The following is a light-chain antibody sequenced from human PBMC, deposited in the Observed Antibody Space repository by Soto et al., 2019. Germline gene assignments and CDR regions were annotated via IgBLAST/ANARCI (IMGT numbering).Light chain of an antibody. CDR1: QSLRSTS. CDR2: GAS. Sequence: EIVLTQSPRTPSLSPWERATLSCRASQSLRSTSLAWYQQKPGQAPRLLISGASTRAADIPDRFSGSGSGTDFTLTISRLEPEDFAVYYCQQRSNWPMYTFGQGTRLEIK. J-gene: IGKJ5*01. V-gene: IGKV3D-20*02. CDR3: QQRSNWPMYT.